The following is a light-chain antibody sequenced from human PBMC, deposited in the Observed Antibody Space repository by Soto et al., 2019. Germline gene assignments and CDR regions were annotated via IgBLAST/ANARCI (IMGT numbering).Light chain of an antibody. CDR1: QSISSW. V-gene: IGKV1-5*01. CDR2: DAS. J-gene: IGKJ1*01. Sequence: DIQMTQSPSTLSASVGDRFTITCRASQSISSWLAWYQQEPGKAPKLXXYDASSLESGVPSRFSGSGSGTEFTLTISSLQPDDFATYYCQQYNSYSPWTFGQGTNVDIK. CDR3: QQYNSYSPWT.